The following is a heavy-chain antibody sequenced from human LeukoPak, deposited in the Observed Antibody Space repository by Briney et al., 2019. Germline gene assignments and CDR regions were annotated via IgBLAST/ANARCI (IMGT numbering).Heavy chain of an antibody. Sequence: GGSLRLSCAASGFTFSSYSMNWVRQAPGKGLEWVSYISSSSSTIYYADSVKGRFTISRDNAKNSLYLQMNSLRAEDTAVYYCARGDHYYYDSSGYYYFAFWGQGTLVTVSS. CDR3: ARGDHYYYDSSGYYYFAF. V-gene: IGHV3-48*04. J-gene: IGHJ4*02. D-gene: IGHD3-22*01. CDR2: ISSSSSTI. CDR1: GFTFSSYS.